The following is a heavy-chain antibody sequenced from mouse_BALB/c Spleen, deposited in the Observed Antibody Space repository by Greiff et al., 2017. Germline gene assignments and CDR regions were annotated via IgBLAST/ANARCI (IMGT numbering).Heavy chain of an antibody. V-gene: IGHV1-69*01. CDR1: GYTFTDYW. CDR2: IDTSDSYT. CDR3: ARRGYYFDY. J-gene: IGHJ2*01. Sequence: VQLQQPGAELVMPGASVKMSCKASGYTFTDYWMHWVKQRPGQGLEWIGAIDTSDSYTSYNQKFKGKATLTVDESSSTAYMQLSSLTSEDSAVYYCARRGYYFDYWGQGTTLTVSS.